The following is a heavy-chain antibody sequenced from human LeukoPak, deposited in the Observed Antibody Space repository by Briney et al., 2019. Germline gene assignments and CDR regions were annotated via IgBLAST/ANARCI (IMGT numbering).Heavy chain of an antibody. CDR1: GFTFSSYS. CDR2: ISSSSKTI. J-gene: IGHJ4*02. Sequence: GGSLRLSCAASGFTFSSYSMNWVRQAPGKGLEWVSYISSSSKTIYYADSVKGRFTISRDNAKNSLYLRMNSLRDEDSAVYYCARDQGIFDHWGQGTLVTVSS. V-gene: IGHV3-48*02. CDR3: ARDQGIFDH.